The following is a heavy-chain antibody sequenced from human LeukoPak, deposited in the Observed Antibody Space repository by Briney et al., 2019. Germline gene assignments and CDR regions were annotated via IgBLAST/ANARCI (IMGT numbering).Heavy chain of an antibody. CDR2: ISSSGAYI. CDR1: GFTFRSYS. V-gene: IGHV3-21*01. CDR3: VRGTEYDILSGKNFGQFYFEY. J-gene: IGHJ4*02. D-gene: IGHD3-9*01. Sequence: GGALRLSWAASGFTFRSYSLNWVRQAPGKGLEWVSSISSSGAYIYYADSVKGRFTISRDNGKASLYLQMNSLRDEDTAVYYCVRGTEYDILSGKNFGQFYFEYWGQGTLVTVSS.